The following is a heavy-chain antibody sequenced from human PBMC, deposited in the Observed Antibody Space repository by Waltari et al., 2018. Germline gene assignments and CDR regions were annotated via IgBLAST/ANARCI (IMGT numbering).Heavy chain of an antibody. CDR1: GFAFSTYA. D-gene: IGHD4-4*01. V-gene: IGHV3-23*03. CDR3: AKDLRDYSNDY. Sequence: EVQLLESGGGLVQPGGSLRLSCAASGFAFSTYAMTWVRQAPGKGLEWVSLIYGGGSPTHYADSVKGRLTISRDDAKNTLFLEMNSLRVEDTAVYYCAKDLRDYSNDYWGQGTLVTVSS. CDR2: IYGGGSPT. J-gene: IGHJ4*02.